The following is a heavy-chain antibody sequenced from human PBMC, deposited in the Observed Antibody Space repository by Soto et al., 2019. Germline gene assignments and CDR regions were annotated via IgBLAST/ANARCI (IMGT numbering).Heavy chain of an antibody. CDR2: VSLAGRN. CDR1: GASVVNGNW. J-gene: IGHJ4*02. D-gene: IGHD1-1*01. CDR3: ARGFQYWLPNCD. Sequence: TSETLSLTCSVSGASVVNGNWWSWVRQSPGKGLEWIGEVSLAGRNHYNPSLQSRVTISLDESKNQFSLILTSVTVADAAIYYSARGFQYWLPNCDWGQGTRGAVSS. V-gene: IGHV4-4*02.